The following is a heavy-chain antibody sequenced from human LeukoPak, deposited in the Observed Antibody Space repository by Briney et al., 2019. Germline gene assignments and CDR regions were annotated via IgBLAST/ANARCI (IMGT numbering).Heavy chain of an antibody. Sequence: GGSLRLSCAASGFNFNDAAMTWVRQAPGKGLEWVSLIASSGRNTYYTDSVRGRFTISRDNSKKTLSLQMNSLRVKDTAIYYCAKDIQLSAWGLGTMVTVSS. CDR2: IASSGRNT. V-gene: IGHV3-23*01. CDR3: AKDIQLSA. D-gene: IGHD5-24*01. CDR1: GFNFNDAA. J-gene: IGHJ3*01.